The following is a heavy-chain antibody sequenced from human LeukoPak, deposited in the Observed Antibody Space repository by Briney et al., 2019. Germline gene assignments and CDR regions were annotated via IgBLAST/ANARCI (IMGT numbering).Heavy chain of an antibody. CDR1: GFTFSSYG. Sequence: GGSLRPSRAASGFTFSSYGMHWVRQAPGKGLEWVAFIRYDGSNKYYADSVKGRFTISRDNSKNTLYLQMNSLRAEDTAVYYCAKVGADYGGNSRYASTLVYFDYWGQGTLVTVSS. CDR2: IRYDGSNK. CDR3: AKVGADYGGNSRYASTLVYFDY. V-gene: IGHV3-30*02. J-gene: IGHJ4*02. D-gene: IGHD4-23*01.